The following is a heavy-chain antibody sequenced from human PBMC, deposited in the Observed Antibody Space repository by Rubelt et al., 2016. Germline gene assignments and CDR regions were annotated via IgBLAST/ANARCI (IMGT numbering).Heavy chain of an antibody. V-gene: IGHV4-39*07. Sequence: QLQLQESGPGLVKPSETLSLTCTVSGGAISDSDYYWAWIRQPPGRGLEWIANVCYSGSTNYNPSLKSRVTISVDTSKNEFSLKLTSVTAADTAVDYCARLQWELSTIDFWGQGTLVTVSS. CDR1: GGAISDSDYY. D-gene: IGHD1-26*01. CDR2: VCYSGST. CDR3: ARLQWELSTIDF. J-gene: IGHJ4*02.